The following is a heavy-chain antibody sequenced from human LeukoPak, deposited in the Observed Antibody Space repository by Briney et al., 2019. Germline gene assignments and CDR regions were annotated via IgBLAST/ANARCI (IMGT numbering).Heavy chain of an antibody. Sequence: HPGESLRLSCAASGFTFSSYAMSWVRQAPGKGLVWVSTISGGGGSTYYADSVKGRFTISRDNSKNTLCLQMNSLRDEDTAVYYCAKDAGLLPDVWGQGTLVTVSS. CDR1: GFTFSSYA. CDR2: ISGGGGST. J-gene: IGHJ4*02. D-gene: IGHD2-21*01. CDR3: AKDAGLLPDV. V-gene: IGHV3-23*01.